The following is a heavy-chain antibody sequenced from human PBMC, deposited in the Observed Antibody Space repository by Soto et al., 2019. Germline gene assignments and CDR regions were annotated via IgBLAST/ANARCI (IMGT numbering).Heavy chain of an antibody. J-gene: IGHJ6*02. CDR1: GYTFTGYY. V-gene: IGHV1-2*02. CDR2: INPNSGGT. CDR3: ARQIDYGDYVYGMDV. D-gene: IGHD4-17*01. Sequence: ASVKVSCKASGYTFTGYYMHWVRQAPGQGLEWMGWINPNSGGTNYAQKFQGRVTMTRDASISTAYMELSRLRSDDTAVYYCARQIDYGDYVYGMDVWGQGTTVTVSS.